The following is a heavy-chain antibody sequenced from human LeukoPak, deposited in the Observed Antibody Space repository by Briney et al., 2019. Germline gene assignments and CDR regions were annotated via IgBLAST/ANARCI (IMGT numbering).Heavy chain of an antibody. D-gene: IGHD3-10*01. CDR1: SASISSSPYY. CDR2: INHSGST. V-gene: IGHV4-39*07. Sequence: SETLSLTCTVSSASISSSPYYWGWIRQSPGKGLEWIGDINHSGSTNYNPSLKSRITVSVDTSKNQFSLKLSSVTAADTAVYYCARRRLWFGELPIDYWGQGTLVTVSS. CDR3: ARRRLWFGELPIDY. J-gene: IGHJ4*02.